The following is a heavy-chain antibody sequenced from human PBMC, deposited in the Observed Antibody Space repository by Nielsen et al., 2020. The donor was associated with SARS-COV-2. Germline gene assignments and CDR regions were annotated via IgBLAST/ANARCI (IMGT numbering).Heavy chain of an antibody. J-gene: IGHJ6*02. Sequence: GGSLRLSCAAYGFTISNYDMHWVRQAAGKGLEWVSSIGAAGDTFYAGSVKGRFTISRDNSKNTLYLQMHSLRAEDTAVYYCARDRAVGARGSSGMEVWGQGTTGTVSS. CDR2: IGAAGDT. CDR3: ARDRAVGARGSSGMEV. CDR1: GFTISNYD. D-gene: IGHD1-26*01. V-gene: IGHV3-13*01.